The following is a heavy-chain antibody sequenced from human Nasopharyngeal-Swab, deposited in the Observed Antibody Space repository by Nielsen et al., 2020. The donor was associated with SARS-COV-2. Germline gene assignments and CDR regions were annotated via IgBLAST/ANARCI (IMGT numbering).Heavy chain of an antibody. J-gene: IGHJ6*02. CDR3: ARVPRLRYFDWLLYSYYYYGMDV. Sequence: WVRQAPGQGLAWMGWMNPNSGNTGYAQKFQGRVTMTRNTSISTAYMELSSLRSEDTAVYYCARVPRLRYFDWLLYSYYYYGMDVWGQGTTVTVSS. CDR2: MNPNSGNT. V-gene: IGHV1-8*01. D-gene: IGHD3-9*01.